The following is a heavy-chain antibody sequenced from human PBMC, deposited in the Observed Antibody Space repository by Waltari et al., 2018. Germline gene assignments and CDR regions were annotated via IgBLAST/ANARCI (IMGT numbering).Heavy chain of an antibody. Sequence: QVQLQQWGAGLLKPSETLSLTCAVYGGSFSGYYWSWIRQPPWKGLEWIGEINHSGSTNYNPSLKSRVTISVDTSKNQFSLKLSSVTAADTAVYYCASRSPRGGGGLSDYWGQGTLVTVSS. CDR3: ASRSPRGGGGLSDY. J-gene: IGHJ4*02. D-gene: IGHD2-21*01. CDR2: INHSGST. V-gene: IGHV4-34*01. CDR1: GGSFSGYY.